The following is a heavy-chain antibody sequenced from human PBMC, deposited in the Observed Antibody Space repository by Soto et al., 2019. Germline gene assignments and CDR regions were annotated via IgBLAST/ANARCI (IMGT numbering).Heavy chain of an antibody. D-gene: IGHD6-6*01. CDR2: IYYSGST. Sequence: QVQLQESGPGLVKPSETLSLTCTVSGGSISSYYWSWIRQPPGKGLEWIGYIYYSGSTNYNPSLKSRVTISVDTSKNQFSLKLSSVTAADTAVYYCARDGSSSSGSMDVWGQGTTVTVSS. CDR1: GGSISSYY. V-gene: IGHV4-59*01. CDR3: ARDGSSSSGSMDV. J-gene: IGHJ6*02.